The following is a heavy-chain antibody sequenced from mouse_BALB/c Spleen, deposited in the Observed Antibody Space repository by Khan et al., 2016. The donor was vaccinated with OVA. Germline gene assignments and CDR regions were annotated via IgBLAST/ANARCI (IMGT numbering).Heavy chain of an antibody. Sequence: QVQLKQSGPGLVAPSQSLSITCTVSGFSLTDYAVSWIRQPPGKGLEWLGVIWVSGSKYYNSVLKPRLSISKDNSKSQVFLKMNSLQTDDTAMYVGARDPPYYSMDYWGQGTSVTVSS. CDR3: ARDPPYYSMDY. V-gene: IGHV2-6-5*01. CDR1: GFSLTDYA. CDR2: IWVSGSK. J-gene: IGHJ4*01.